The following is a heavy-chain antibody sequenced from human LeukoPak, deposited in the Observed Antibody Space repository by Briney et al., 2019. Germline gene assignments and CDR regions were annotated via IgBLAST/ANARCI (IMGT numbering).Heavy chain of an antibody. CDR3: AKGTRDAGYYFDY. CDR1: GFTFSSYA. CDR2: ISGSGGET. J-gene: IGHJ4*02. D-gene: IGHD1-7*01. Sequence: GGSLRLSCAASGFTFSSYAMSWVRQAPGKGLEWVSAISGSGGETHYADSVKGRFTISRDSSKNTLYLQMSGLRAEDTAVYYCAKGTRDAGYYFDYWGQGTLVTVSS. V-gene: IGHV3-23*01.